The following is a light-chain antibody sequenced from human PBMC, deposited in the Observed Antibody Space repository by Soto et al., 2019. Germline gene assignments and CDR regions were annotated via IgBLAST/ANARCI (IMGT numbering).Light chain of an antibody. CDR1: QSISSW. V-gene: IGKV1-5*01. J-gene: IGKJ1*01. CDR2: DAS. CDR3: QQYNSYAPERT. Sequence: DIQMTQSPSTLSASVGDRVTITCRASQSISSWLAWYQQKPGKAPKLLIYDASSLESGVPSRFSGSGSGTEFTLTSSSLQPDDFATYYCQQYNSYAPERTFGQGTKVEIK.